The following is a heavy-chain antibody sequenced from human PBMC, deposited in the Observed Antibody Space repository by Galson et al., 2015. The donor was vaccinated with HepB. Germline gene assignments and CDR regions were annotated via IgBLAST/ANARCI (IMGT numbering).Heavy chain of an antibody. V-gene: IGHV1-18*01. Sequence: SVKVSCKASGYTFTSYGISWVRQAPGQGLEWMGWISAYNGNTNYAQKLQGRVTMTTDTSTSTAYMELRSLRSDDTAVYYCARDLYYHGGRGARDYWGQGTLVTVSS. CDR2: ISAYNGNT. CDR3: ARDLYYHGGRGARDY. J-gene: IGHJ4*02. D-gene: IGHD3-10*01. CDR1: GYTFTSYG.